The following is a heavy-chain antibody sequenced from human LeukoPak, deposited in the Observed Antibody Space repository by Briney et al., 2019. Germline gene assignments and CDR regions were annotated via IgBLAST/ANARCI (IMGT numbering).Heavy chain of an antibody. V-gene: IGHV4-4*07. Sequence: SETLSLTCRVSGASISTYYWSWIRQPVGKGLEWIGQIKTTGSTHYNSSLESRVTMSLDTSKKEFSLNLTFVTAADTAVYYCAKVAMYYYGSETYFFFDDWGQGILVTVSS. D-gene: IGHD3-10*01. CDR1: GASISTYY. CDR2: IKTTGST. CDR3: AKVAMYYYGSETYFFFDD. J-gene: IGHJ4*02.